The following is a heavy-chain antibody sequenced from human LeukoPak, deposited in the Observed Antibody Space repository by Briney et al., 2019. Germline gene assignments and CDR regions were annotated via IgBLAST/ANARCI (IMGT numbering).Heavy chain of an antibody. CDR3: ATDRYEAAGTEVYYYYYGMDV. Sequence: SETLSLTCIVSGGSISRGSYYWNWIRQPAGKGLEWMGRIYNSGSTNYNPSLKSRVSISTDMSKNQVSLTLNSVTAADTAVYYCATDRYEAAGTEVYYYYYGMDVWGQGTTVTVSS. D-gene: IGHD6-13*01. CDR2: IYNSGST. V-gene: IGHV4-61*02. J-gene: IGHJ6*02. CDR1: GGSISRGSYY.